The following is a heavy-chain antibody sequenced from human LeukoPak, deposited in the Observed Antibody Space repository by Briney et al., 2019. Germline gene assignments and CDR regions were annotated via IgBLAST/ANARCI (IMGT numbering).Heavy chain of an antibody. D-gene: IGHD5-18*01. CDR2: IYYSGST. V-gene: IGHV4-59*01. CDR3: ARGKRGYSYGIFDY. Sequence: PSETLSHTCTVSGGSISSYYWSWIRQPPGKGLEWIGYIYYSGSTNYNPSLKSRVTISVDTSKNQFSLKLSSVTAADTAVYYCARGKRGYSYGIFDYWGKGTLVTVSS. CDR1: GGSISSYY. J-gene: IGHJ4*02.